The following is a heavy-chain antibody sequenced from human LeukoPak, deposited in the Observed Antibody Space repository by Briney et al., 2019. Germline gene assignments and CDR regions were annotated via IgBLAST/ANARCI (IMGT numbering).Heavy chain of an antibody. CDR2: ISGSGGST. CDR3: AKGLTFGGVIVHFDY. CDR1: GFSFSSYA. D-gene: IGHD3-16*02. V-gene: IGHV3-23*01. J-gene: IGHJ4*02. Sequence: GGSLRLSCAASGFSFSSYAMSWVRQAPGKGLEWVSAISGSGGSTYYADSVKGRFTISRDNSKNTLYLQMNSLRAEDTAVYYCAKGLTFGGVIVHFDYWGQGTLVTVSS.